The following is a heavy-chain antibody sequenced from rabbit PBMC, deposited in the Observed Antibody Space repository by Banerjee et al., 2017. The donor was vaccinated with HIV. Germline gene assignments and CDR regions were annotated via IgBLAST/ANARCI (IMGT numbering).Heavy chain of an antibody. D-gene: IGHD1-1*01. CDR2: ICTRDGDT. CDR1: GFSFFSNW. CDR3: TRNYVNGFDL. Sequence: LVESGGGLVKPGGTLTLICSVSGFSFFSNWICWVRQAPGKGLEWISCICTRDGDTDYASWPKGRFTISKATSNTVTLKMADLAAADTATYFCTRNYVNGFDLRGPGTLVTVS. J-gene: IGHJ6*01. V-gene: IGHV1S45*01.